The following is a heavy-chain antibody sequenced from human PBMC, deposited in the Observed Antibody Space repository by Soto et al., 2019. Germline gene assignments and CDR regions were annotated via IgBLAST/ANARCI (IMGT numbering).Heavy chain of an antibody. D-gene: IGHD1-26*01. V-gene: IGHV3-33*01. J-gene: IGHJ3*02. CDR1: GFTFSSYG. CDR2: IWYDGSNK. Sequence: QVQLVESGGGVVQPGRSLRLSCAASGFTFSSYGMHWVRQAPGKGLEWVAIIWYDGSNKYYADSVKGRFIISRDNSKNTLNLQMNSLRAEDTAVYYCARDSSTGSRGSAFDIWGQGTMVTVSS. CDR3: ARDSSTGSRGSAFDI.